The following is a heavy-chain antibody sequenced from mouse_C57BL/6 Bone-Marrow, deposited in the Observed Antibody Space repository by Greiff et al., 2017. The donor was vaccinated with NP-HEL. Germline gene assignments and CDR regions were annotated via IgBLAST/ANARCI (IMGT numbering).Heavy chain of an antibody. D-gene: IGHD2-3*01. Sequence: EVNVVESGGGLVQPGGSLKLSCAASGFTFSDYYMYWVRQTPEKRLEWVACISNGGGSTYYPDTVKCRFTISRDNAKNTLYLQMSRLKSEDTAMYYCARQMGAYWGQGTLVTVSA. J-gene: IGHJ3*01. CDR1: GFTFSDYY. CDR2: ISNGGGST. V-gene: IGHV5-12*01. CDR3: ARQMGAY.